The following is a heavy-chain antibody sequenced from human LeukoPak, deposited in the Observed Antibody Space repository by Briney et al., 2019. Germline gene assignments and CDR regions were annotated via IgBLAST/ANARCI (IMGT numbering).Heavy chain of an antibody. V-gene: IGHV3-7*01. J-gene: IGHJ4*02. CDR1: GFTFTDYW. CDR2: IRKRGIET. Sequence: GGSLRLSCAASGFTFTDYWMSWVRQPPGKGLEWVAFIRKRGIETNYVDSVKGRFTITRDNARNSLFLQMNSLRAEDTAVYYCAREDGYCSGGNCYSYFVSWGQGTLVTVSS. D-gene: IGHD2-15*01. CDR3: AREDGYCSGGNCYSYFVS.